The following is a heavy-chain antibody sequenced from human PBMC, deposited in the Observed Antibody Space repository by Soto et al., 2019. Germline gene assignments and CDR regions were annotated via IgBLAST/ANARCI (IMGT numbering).Heavy chain of an antibody. J-gene: IGHJ4*02. V-gene: IGHV1-69*02. D-gene: IGHD3-3*01. CDR2: IIPILGIA. CDR1: GGTFSSYT. CDR3: ARSLYDFARDY. Sequence: SVKVSCKASGGTFSSYTISWVRQAPGQGLEWMGRIIPILGIANYAQKFLGRVTITADKSTSTAYMELSSLRSEDTAVYYCARSLYDFARDYWGQGTLVTVSS.